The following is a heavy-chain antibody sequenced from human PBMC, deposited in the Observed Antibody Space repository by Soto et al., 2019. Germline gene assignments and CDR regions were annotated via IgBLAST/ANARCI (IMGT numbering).Heavy chain of an antibody. J-gene: IGHJ4*02. V-gene: IGHV4-34*01. CDR2: INHSGST. CDR3: ARGRDYFIAARPGWPWGY. CDR1: GGSFSGYY. Sequence: QVQLQQWGAGLLKPSETLSLTCAVYGGSFSGYYWSWIRQPPGKGLEWIGEINHSGSTNYNPSLKSRVTISVDTSKNQFSLKLSSVTAADTAVYYCARGRDYFIAARPGWPWGYWGQGTLVTVSS. D-gene: IGHD6-6*01.